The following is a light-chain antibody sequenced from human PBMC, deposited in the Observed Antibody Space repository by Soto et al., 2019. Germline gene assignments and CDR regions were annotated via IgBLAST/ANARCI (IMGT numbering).Light chain of an antibody. V-gene: IGKV1-5*01. CDR2: DAS. J-gene: IGKJ1*01. CDR1: QSIRSW. CDR3: QQFNSYWT. Sequence: DIQMTQSPSTLSASVGDRVTITCRASQSIRSWLAWYQQKPGKAPKLLIYDASRLESGVPSRFSGSGSGTEFTLNISSLHPDDFATYYCQQFNSYWTFGQGTKVEIK.